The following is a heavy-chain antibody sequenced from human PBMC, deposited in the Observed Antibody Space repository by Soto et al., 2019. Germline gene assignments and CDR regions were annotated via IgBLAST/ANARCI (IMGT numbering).Heavy chain of an antibody. D-gene: IGHD3-22*01. Sequence: QVQLVQSGAEVKKPGSSVKVSCKASGGTFSSYAISWVRQAPGQGREWMGGLIPIFGTANYAQKVQGRVNINADDATRTAYMELSILRSEDTAVYYCAGYMIVVVRGTAAFASWGKGTMVTVSS. CDR2: LIPIFGTA. J-gene: IGHJ3*02. CDR3: AGYMIVVVRGTAAFAS. V-gene: IGHV1-69*01. CDR1: GGTFSSYA.